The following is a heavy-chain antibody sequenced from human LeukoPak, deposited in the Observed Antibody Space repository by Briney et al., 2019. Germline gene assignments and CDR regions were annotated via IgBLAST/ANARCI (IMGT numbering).Heavy chain of an antibody. Sequence: ASVKVSCKASGYTLSSYGIAWVRQAPGQGLEWMGWISANNGNTKYAQKLQGRVTMTTDTSTSTAYMELESLRSDDTAVYYCATRAVAEMNWGQGTLVTVSS. CDR1: GYTLSSYG. CDR2: ISANNGNT. D-gene: IGHD6-13*01. J-gene: IGHJ4*02. CDR3: ATRAVAEMN. V-gene: IGHV1-18*01.